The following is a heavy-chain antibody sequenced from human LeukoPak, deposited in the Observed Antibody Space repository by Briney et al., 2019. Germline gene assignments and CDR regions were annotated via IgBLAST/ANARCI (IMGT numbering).Heavy chain of an antibody. J-gene: IGHJ3*02. V-gene: IGHV3-21*01. CDR3: ARDFNPYYDFWSGNPRNAFDI. CDR1: GFTFSSYS. D-gene: IGHD3-3*01. Sequence: PGGSLRLSCAASGFTFSSYSMNWDRQAPGKGLEWVSSISSSSSYIYYADSVRGRFTISRDNAKNSLYLQMNSLRAEDTAAYYCARDFNPYYDFWSGNPRNAFDIWGQGTMVTVSS. CDR2: ISSSSSYI.